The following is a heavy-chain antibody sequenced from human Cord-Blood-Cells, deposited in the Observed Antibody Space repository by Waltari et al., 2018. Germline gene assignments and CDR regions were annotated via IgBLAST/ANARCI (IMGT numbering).Heavy chain of an antibody. CDR1: GYTFTSYA. D-gene: IGHD4-17*01. CDR3: ARVEEHGDYFDY. J-gene: IGHJ4*02. CDR2: INAGNGNT. V-gene: IGHV1-3*01. Sequence: QVQLVQSGAEVKKPGASVKVSCKASGYTFTSYAMHWVRQAPGQRLEWMGWINAGNGNTKYSQKFQGRVTITRDTSASTAYMELSSLRSEDTAVYYCARVEEHGDYFDYWGQGTLVTVSS.